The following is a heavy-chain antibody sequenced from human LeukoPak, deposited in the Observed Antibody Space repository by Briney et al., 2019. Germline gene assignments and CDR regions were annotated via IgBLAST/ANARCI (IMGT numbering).Heavy chain of an antibody. CDR2: ISGSGGST. Sequence: PGGSLRLSCAASGFTFSSYAMSWVRQAPGKGLEWVSAISGSGGSTYYADSVKGRFTISRDNSKNTLYLQMNSLRAEDTAVYYCAKDGCSSSWYAYMGYWGQGTLVTVSS. D-gene: IGHD6-13*01. J-gene: IGHJ4*02. CDR3: AKDGCSSSWYAYMGY. CDR1: GFTFSSYA. V-gene: IGHV3-23*01.